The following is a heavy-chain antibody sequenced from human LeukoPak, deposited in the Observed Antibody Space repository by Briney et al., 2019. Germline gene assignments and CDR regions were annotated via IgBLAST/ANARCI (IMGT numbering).Heavy chain of an antibody. V-gene: IGHV5-51*01. CDR3: ARQVAQSWFDP. J-gene: IGHJ5*02. Sequence: GESLKISCKGSGYSFTSYWVAWVRQMPGKGLEWMGFIYPGDSDTRYSPSFQGQVTISADKSISTAYLQWGSLKASDTAMYYCARQVAQSWFDPWGQGTLVTVSS. CDR2: IYPGDSDT. D-gene: IGHD5-12*01. CDR1: GYSFTSYW.